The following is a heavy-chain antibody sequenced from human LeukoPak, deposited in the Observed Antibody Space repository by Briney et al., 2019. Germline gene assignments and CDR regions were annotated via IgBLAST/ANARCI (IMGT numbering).Heavy chain of an antibody. CDR1: GYSFTSYW. J-gene: IGHJ3*02. V-gene: IGHV5-51*01. CDR3: ARRTTTVDEEAFDI. Sequence: KLGESLKISCKGSGYSFTSYWIGWVRQMPGKGLEWTGIIYPGDSDTRYSPSFQGQVTISADKSISTAYLQWSSLKASDTAMYYCARRTTTVDEEAFDIWGQGTMVTVSS. D-gene: IGHD4-17*01. CDR2: IYPGDSDT.